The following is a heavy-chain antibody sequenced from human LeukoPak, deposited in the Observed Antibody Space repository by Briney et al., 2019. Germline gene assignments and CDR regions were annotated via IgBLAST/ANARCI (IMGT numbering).Heavy chain of an antibody. CDR1: GFTFDNYA. Sequence: GGSLRLSCEASGFTFDNYAMHWVRQAPGRRLEWVAVISFDGNQEYYPDSVKGRFTISRDNSKNTVYLQMDSLRAEDTAVYYCARDRADGYNYGDYFDNWGQGTLVTVSS. CDR3: ARDRADGYNYGDYFDN. V-gene: IGHV3-30*14. J-gene: IGHJ4*02. CDR2: ISFDGNQE. D-gene: IGHD5-18*01.